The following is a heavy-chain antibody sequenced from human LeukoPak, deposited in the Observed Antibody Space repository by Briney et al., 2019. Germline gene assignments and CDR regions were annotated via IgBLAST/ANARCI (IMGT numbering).Heavy chain of an antibody. J-gene: IGHJ3*02. CDR3: ATIKRGIVGGSDAFDI. CDR1: GDSVSDNSAV. Sequence: SQTFSLTCAISGDSVSDNSAVWNWIRQSPSRGLEWLGRAWYRSKWYNEYAESVKSRIAISPDTSKNQFSLQLKSVTPEDTAVYYCATIKRGIVGGSDAFDIWGQGTMVTVSS. D-gene: IGHD1-26*01. CDR2: AWYRSKWYN. V-gene: IGHV6-1*01.